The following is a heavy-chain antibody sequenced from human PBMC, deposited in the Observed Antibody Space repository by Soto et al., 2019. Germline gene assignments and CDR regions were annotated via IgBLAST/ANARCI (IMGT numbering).Heavy chain of an antibody. D-gene: IGHD2-2*01. CDR1: GYTFTSYA. J-gene: IGHJ4*02. CDR2: INAGNGNT. Sequence: QVQLVQSGAEVKKPGASVKVSCKASGYTFTSYAMHWVRQAPGQRLEWMGWINAGNGNTKYSQKFQGRVTITRDTSASTAYMELSSLRSEDTAVYYCARVSSEGQLPDRYYFDYWCQGTLVTVSS. V-gene: IGHV1-3*01. CDR3: ARVSSEGQLPDRYYFDY.